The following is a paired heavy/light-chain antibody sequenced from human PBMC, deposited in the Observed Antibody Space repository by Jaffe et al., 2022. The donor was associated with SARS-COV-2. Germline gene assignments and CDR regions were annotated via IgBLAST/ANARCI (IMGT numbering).Heavy chain of an antibody. CDR3: VREQMTTVMGAFDI. V-gene: IGHV3-11*01. J-gene: IGHJ3*02. D-gene: IGHD4-4*01. Sequence: QVQLVESGGGLVKPGGSLRLSCTASGFTFSDYYMSWIRQAPGKGLEWVSYISVSGNSIDYADSVKGRFTISRDNDKNSLYLQMNSLRAEDTALYYCVREQMTTVMGAFDIWGQGTMVTISS. CDR2: ISVSGNSI. CDR1: GFTFSDYY.
Light chain of an antibody. Sequence: DIQMTQSPSSLSASVGDRVTITCQASQDIKKFLNWYQQKPGKAPNLLIYDASKLETEVPLRFSGSGFGTDFSLTISSLQPEDFATYYCQQYDDFPYTFGQGTKLEIK. V-gene: IGKV1-33*01. CDR2: DAS. CDR1: QDIKKF. J-gene: IGKJ2*01. CDR3: QQYDDFPYT.